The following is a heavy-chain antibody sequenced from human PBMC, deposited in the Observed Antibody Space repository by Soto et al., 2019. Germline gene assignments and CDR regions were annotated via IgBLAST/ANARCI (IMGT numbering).Heavy chain of an antibody. J-gene: IGHJ5*02. V-gene: IGHV3-23*01. CDR1: GFTFSSYA. Sequence: EVQLLESGGGLVQPGGSLRLSCAASGFTFSSYAMSWVRQAPGKGLEWVSAISGSGGSTYYADSVKGRFTISRDNSKNTLYLQMNSLRAEDTAVYYCAKDRLVVVVAATDNWFDPWGQGTLVTVSS. CDR2: ISGSGGST. D-gene: IGHD2-15*01. CDR3: AKDRLVVVVAATDNWFDP.